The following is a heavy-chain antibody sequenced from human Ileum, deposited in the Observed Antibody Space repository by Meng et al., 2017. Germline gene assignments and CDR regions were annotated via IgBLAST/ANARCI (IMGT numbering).Heavy chain of an antibody. J-gene: IGHJ4*02. V-gene: IGHV4-61*01. CDR2: IYYSGST. CDR3: ARSSTSPASYFFDY. CDR1: GGSVISGSYY. Sequence: QLQESRPMLVKPSETLSLASTVSGGSVISGSYYRSWLRQPPGKGLEWIGHIYYSGSTNYNPSLKSRFTISVDMSKNQFSLKLNSVTAADTAIYFCARSSTSPASYFFDYWGQGTLVTVSS. D-gene: IGHD6-6*01.